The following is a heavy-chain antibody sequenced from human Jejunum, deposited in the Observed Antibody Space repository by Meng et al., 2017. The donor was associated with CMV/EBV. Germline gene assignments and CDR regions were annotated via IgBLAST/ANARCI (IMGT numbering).Heavy chain of an antibody. V-gene: IGHV3-30*02. CDR2: IRHDGRST. J-gene: IGHJ6*02. CDR3: ARDALTVSPYYYGMGV. Sequence: SPVSRYWMHWVRQAPSKGLEWVANIRHDGRSTAYADSVQGRFTISRDHSKSTLYLQMNSLRPDDTAVYYCARDALTVSPYYYGMGVWGQGTTVTVSS. CDR1: SPVSRYW. D-gene: IGHD4-11*01.